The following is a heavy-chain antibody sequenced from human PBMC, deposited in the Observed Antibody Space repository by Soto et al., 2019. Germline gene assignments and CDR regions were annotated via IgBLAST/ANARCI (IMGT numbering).Heavy chain of an antibody. D-gene: IGHD3-9*01. Sequence: GESLKISCKGSGYSFTSYWIGWVRQMPGKGLEWMGIIYPGDSDTRYSPSFQGQVTISADKSISTAYLQWSSLKASDTAMYYCARQHWEAYYDILTGPTSNYYYYYMDVWGKGTTVTVSS. V-gene: IGHV5-51*01. CDR1: GYSFTSYW. J-gene: IGHJ6*03. CDR3: ARQHWEAYYDILTGPTSNYYYYYMDV. CDR2: IYPGDSDT.